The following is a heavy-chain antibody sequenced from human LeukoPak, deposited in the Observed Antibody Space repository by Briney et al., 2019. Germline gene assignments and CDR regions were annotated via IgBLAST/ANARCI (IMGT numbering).Heavy chain of an antibody. J-gene: IGHJ3*02. Sequence: GGSLRLSCAASGFTFSSYAMSWVRQAPGKGLEWVSAITSGGTTYYADSVKGRFTISRDNSKNTLYLQMNSLRAEDTAVYYCAKDLVGATTTDAFDIWGQGTMVTVSS. CDR3: AKDLVGATTTDAFDI. CDR2: ITSGGTT. CDR1: GFTFSSYA. D-gene: IGHD1-26*01. V-gene: IGHV3-23*01.